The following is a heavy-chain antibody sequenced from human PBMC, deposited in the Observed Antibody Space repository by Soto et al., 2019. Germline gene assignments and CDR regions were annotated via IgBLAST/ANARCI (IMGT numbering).Heavy chain of an antibody. V-gene: IGHV1-24*01. CDR1: GYTLTELS. CDR2: FDPEDGET. D-gene: IGHD3-22*01. Sequence: GASVKVSCKVSGYTLTELSMHWVRQAPGKGLEWMGGFDPEDGETIYAQKFQGRVTMTEDTSTDTAYMELSSLRSEDTAVYYCATAGYYDSSGFTFDYWGQGTLVTVSP. CDR3: ATAGYYDSSGFTFDY. J-gene: IGHJ4*02.